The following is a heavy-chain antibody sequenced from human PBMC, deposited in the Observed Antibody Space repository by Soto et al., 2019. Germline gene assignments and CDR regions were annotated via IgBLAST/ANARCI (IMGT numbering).Heavy chain of an antibody. Sequence: ASVKVSCKASGYTFTSYGISWVRQAPGQGLEWMGWISAYNGNTNYAQKLQGRVTMTTDTSTSTAYMELRSLRSDDTAVYYCARDPVGGGELLWDYYYYYGMDVWGQGTTVTVSS. V-gene: IGHV1-18*01. CDR3: ARDPVGGGELLWDYYYYYGMDV. CDR2: ISAYNGNT. D-gene: IGHD1-26*01. J-gene: IGHJ6*02. CDR1: GYTFTSYG.